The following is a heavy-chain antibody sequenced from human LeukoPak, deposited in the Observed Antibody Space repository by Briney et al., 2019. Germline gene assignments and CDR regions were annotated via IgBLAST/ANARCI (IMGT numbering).Heavy chain of an antibody. CDR1: GGSISSYY. Sequence: PSGTLSLTCTVSGGSISSYYWTWIRQPPGKGLEWIGRIYTSGSTNYNPSLKSRVTISVDTSKNQFSLKLSSVTAADTAMYYCARDRMDFRDLRGAFDIWGQGTMVTVSS. J-gene: IGHJ3*02. CDR2: IYTSGST. D-gene: IGHD2-2*03. V-gene: IGHV4-4*08. CDR3: ARDRMDFRDLRGAFDI.